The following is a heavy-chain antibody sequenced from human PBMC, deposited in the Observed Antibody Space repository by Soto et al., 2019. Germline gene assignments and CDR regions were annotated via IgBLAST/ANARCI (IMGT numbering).Heavy chain of an antibody. J-gene: IGHJ5*02. Sequence: ASVKVSCKASGGTFSSYAISWVRQAPGQGLEWMGGIIPIFGTANYAQKFQGRVTITADESTSTAYMELSSLRSEDTAVYYCARVRYYDSKFDPWGQGTLVTVSS. CDR2: IIPIFGTA. CDR3: ARVRYYDSKFDP. D-gene: IGHD3-22*01. CDR1: GGTFSSYA. V-gene: IGHV1-69*13.